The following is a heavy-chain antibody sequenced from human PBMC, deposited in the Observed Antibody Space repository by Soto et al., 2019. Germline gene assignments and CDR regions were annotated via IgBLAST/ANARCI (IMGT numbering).Heavy chain of an antibody. J-gene: IGHJ6*02. Sequence: PSETLSLTCAVSGGSISSSNWWIWVRQHPGKGLEWIGEIYHSGSTNYNPSLKSRVTISVDKSKNQFSLKLSSVTAADTAVYYCARDISGWYRDYYYGMDVWGQGTTVTVSS. CDR3: ARDISGWYRDYYYGMDV. D-gene: IGHD6-19*01. V-gene: IGHV4-4*02. CDR1: GGSISSSNW. CDR2: IYHSGST.